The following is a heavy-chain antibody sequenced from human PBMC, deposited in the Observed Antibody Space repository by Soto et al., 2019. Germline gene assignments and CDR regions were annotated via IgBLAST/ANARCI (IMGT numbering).Heavy chain of an antibody. CDR3: ARVRVRFLEWLGSEG. Sequence: QVQLVQSGAEVKKPGSSVKVSCKASGGTFSSYAISWVRQAPGQGLEWMGGIIPIFGTANYAQKFQGRVTITADASTSTAYMELSSLRSEDTAVYYFARVRVRFLEWLGSEGWGQGTLVTVSS. V-gene: IGHV1-69*12. J-gene: IGHJ4*02. D-gene: IGHD3-3*01. CDR2: IIPIFGTA. CDR1: GGTFSSYA.